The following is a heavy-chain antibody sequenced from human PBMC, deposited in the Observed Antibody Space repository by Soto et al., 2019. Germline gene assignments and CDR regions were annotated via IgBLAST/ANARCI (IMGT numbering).Heavy chain of an antibody. J-gene: IGHJ4*02. CDR3: ARSGFPGIAAY. CDR1: GGTFSSYA. V-gene: IGHV1-69*12. D-gene: IGHD6-13*01. CDR2: IIPIFGTA. Sequence: QVQLVQSGAEVKKPGSSVKVSCKASGGTFSSYAISWVRQAPGQGLEWMGGIIPIFGTANYEQNFQGSATITADESTSTAYMELSRLRSEDTAVYYCARSGFPGIAAYCGQGTLVTVSS.